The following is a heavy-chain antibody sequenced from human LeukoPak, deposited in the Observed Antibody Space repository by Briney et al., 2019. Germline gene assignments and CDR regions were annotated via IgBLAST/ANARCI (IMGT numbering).Heavy chain of an antibody. CDR2: INPNGGST. CDR3: GVVEFDY. J-gene: IGHJ4*02. D-gene: IGHD2-15*01. CDR1: GYTFTNYY. Sequence: ASVKVSCKASGYTFTNYYMHWVRQAPGQGLEWMGIINPNGGSTSYAQRFQGRVTMTRDMSTSTVYMELSSLRSEDTAVYYCGVVEFDYWGQGTLVTVSS. V-gene: IGHV1-46*01.